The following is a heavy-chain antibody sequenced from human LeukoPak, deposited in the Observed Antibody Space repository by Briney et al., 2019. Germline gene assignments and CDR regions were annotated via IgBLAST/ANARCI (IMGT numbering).Heavy chain of an antibody. J-gene: IGHJ4*02. Sequence: VRQXPGKGLEWXAVISYDGRNKYYADSVKGRFTISRDTSKNTLYLQMNSLRAEDTAVYYCASEDGHNPNLGFDYWGQGTLVTVSS. CDR3: ASEDGHNPNLGFDY. CDR2: ISYDGRNK. V-gene: IGHV3-30*03. D-gene: IGHD5-24*01.